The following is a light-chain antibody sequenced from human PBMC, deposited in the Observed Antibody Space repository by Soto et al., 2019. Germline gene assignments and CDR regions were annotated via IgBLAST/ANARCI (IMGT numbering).Light chain of an antibody. CDR2: YDR. J-gene: IGLJ2*01. V-gene: IGLV3-21*04. CDR1: NIDGKI. CDR3: QVWDTSSDQVV. Sequence: SSVLTQPPSVSVAPGETARIACGGNNIDGKIVQWYQQKQHQAPVLVIYYDRDRPSGIPERISGCNSGNTVTLTITRVEAGDEAEYYCQVWDTSSDQVVFGGGTKLTVL.